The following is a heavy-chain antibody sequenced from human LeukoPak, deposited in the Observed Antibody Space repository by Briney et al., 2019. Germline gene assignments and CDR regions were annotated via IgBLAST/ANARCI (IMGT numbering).Heavy chain of an antibody. J-gene: IGHJ4*02. CDR3: AGITYYYDSSGYPIDY. D-gene: IGHD3-22*01. CDR1: GGSISSYY. CDR2: IYYSGST. Sequence: SETLSLTCTVSGGSISSYYWSWIRQPPGKGLEWIGHIYYSGSTNYNPSLKSRVTISVDTSKNQFSLKLSSVTAADTAVYYCAGITYYYDSSGYPIDYWGQGTLVTVSS. V-gene: IGHV4-59*01.